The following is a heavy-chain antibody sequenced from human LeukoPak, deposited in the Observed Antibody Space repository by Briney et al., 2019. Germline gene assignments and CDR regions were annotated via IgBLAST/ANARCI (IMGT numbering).Heavy chain of an antibody. D-gene: IGHD2-15*01. CDR3: AGGQGYLIEL. CDR1: GITFSSYW. V-gene: IGHV3-7*01. CDR2: IKQDGSET. J-gene: IGHJ4*02. Sequence: GGSLRLSCVGSGITFSSYWMNWVRQAPGKGLEWVAIIKQDGSETQYVDSVKGRLTISRDNTQNSLYLQINNLRAEDTAVYYCAGGQGYLIELWGQGTLVTVSS.